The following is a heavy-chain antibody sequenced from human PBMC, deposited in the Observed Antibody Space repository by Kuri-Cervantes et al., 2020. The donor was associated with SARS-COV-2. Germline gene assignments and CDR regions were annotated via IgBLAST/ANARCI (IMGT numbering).Heavy chain of an antibody. J-gene: IGHJ5*02. CDR3: ARDLLSSDFWSCYYRPPGRWFDP. CDR1: GGSINNYY. V-gene: IGHV4-59*01. Sequence: SETLSLTCTVSGGSINNYYWSWTRQPPGKGLEWIGYISYSGNTNYNPSLKGRVTISIDTAKNRFSLKLRSVTAADTAVYYCARDLLSSDFWSCYYRPPGRWFDPWGQGTLVTVSS. D-gene: IGHD3-3*01. CDR2: ISYSGNT.